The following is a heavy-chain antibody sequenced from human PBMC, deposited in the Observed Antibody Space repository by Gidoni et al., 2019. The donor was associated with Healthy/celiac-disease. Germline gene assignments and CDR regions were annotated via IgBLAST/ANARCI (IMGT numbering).Heavy chain of an antibody. Sequence: QLQLQESGPGLVKHTETLSLTCTVSGGSISSSSYYWGWIRQPPGKGLEWIGSIYYSGSTYYNPSLKSRVTISVDTSKNQFSLKLSSVTAADTAVYYCARQTYDSSGYYPRTWGQGTLVTVSS. V-gene: IGHV4-39*07. CDR1: GGSISSSSYY. CDR3: ARQTYDSSGYYPRT. J-gene: IGHJ5*02. CDR2: IYYSGST. D-gene: IGHD3-22*01.